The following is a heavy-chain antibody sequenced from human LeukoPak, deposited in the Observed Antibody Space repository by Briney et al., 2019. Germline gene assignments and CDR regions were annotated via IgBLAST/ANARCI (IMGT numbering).Heavy chain of an antibody. CDR3: ARGPDVDIVATIRTLDY. CDR2: INHSGST. Sequence: SETLSLTSAVYGGSFRGYYWSWIRHPPGQGLEWSGEINHSGSTNYNPSLKSRVTISVDTSKNQFSLKLSSLTAADTAVYYCARGPDVDIVATIRTLDYWGQGTLVTVSS. V-gene: IGHV4-34*01. D-gene: IGHD5-12*01. J-gene: IGHJ4*02. CDR1: GGSFRGYY.